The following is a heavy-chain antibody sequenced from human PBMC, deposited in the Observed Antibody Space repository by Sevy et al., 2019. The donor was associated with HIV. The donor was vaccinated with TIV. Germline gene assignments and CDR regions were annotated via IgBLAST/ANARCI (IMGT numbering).Heavy chain of an antibody. Sequence: ASVKVSCKASGYTFTSYGISWVRQAPGQGLEWMGWISAYNGNTNYAQKLQGRVTMTTDTSTSTAYMELRSLRSDVTAVYYCARGYCSSTSCYKGDSYYYGMDVWGQGTTVTVSS. CDR1: GYTFTSYG. CDR2: ISAYNGNT. D-gene: IGHD2-2*02. J-gene: IGHJ6*02. CDR3: ARGYCSSTSCYKGDSYYYGMDV. V-gene: IGHV1-18*01.